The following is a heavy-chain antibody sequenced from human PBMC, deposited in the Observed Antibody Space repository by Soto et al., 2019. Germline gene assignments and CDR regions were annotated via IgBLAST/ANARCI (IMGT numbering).Heavy chain of an antibody. CDR1: GFTFSDYY. Sequence: PGWSLRLSCAASGFTFSDYYMSWIRQAPGKGLEWVARSRNRANSYTIAYAPSVKGRFTISRDNVLNSVPLQMNSLRTEDTAMYHCVRSGTQTFDFWGPGPLVTVSS. CDR3: VRSGTQTFDF. CDR2: SRNRANSYTI. J-gene: IGHJ4*02. D-gene: IGHD5-12*01. V-gene: IGHV3-72*01.